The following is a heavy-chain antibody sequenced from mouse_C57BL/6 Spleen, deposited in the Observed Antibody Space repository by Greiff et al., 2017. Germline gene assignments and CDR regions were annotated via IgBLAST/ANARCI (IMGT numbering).Heavy chain of an antibody. CDR1: GFNIKDDY. V-gene: IGHV14-4*01. CDR3: ASSGRREYYYDMDC. Sequence: LQESGAELVRPGASVKLSCTASGFNIKDDYMHWVKQRPEQGLEWIGWIDPENGDTEYASKFQGKATITADTSSNTAYLQLSSLTSEDTAVYYCASSGRREYYYDMDCWGQGTSVTVSS. J-gene: IGHJ4*01. D-gene: IGHD3-1*01. CDR2: IDPENGDT.